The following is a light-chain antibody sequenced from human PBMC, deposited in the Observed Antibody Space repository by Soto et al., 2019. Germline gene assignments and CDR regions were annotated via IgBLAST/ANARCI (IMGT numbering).Light chain of an antibody. V-gene: IGLV2-14*01. J-gene: IGLJ3*02. Sequence: QSALTQPASVSGSPGQSITISCTGTSSDIGSHNFVSWHQQHPGKAPKFIIYGVSNPPSGVSNRFSGSKSGNTASLTISGLQADDEADYYCSSYTSTYIWVFGGGTKLTVL. CDR2: GVS. CDR3: SSYTSTYIWV. CDR1: SSDIGSHNF.